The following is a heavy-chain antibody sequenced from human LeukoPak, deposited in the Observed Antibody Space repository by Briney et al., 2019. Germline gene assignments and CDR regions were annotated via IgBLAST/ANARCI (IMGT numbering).Heavy chain of an antibody. CDR1: GYSFSNYA. CDR2: INAVNGNT. D-gene: IGHD3-22*01. V-gene: IGHV1-3*01. CDR3: ARSYYYDSSGSPREIDY. J-gene: IGHJ4*02. Sequence: ASVKVSCKASGYSFSNYAMHWVRQAPGQRLEWMGWINAVNGNTKYSQKFQGRVTITRDTSASTVYMELCSLRSEDTAVYYCARSYYYDSSGSPREIDYWGQGTLVTVSS.